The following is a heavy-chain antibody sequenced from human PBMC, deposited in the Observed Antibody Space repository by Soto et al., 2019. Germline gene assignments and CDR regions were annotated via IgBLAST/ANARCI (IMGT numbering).Heavy chain of an antibody. CDR2: ISSSSRTI. D-gene: IGHD3-3*01. J-gene: IGHJ4*02. V-gene: IGHV3-48*01. Sequence: ESGGGLIPPGGSLRLSCEASGFSFSDSGMNWVRRAPGKRLEWISYISSSSRTIYYAASVEGRFTISRDNVRNSVHLQMNSLRGEDTGVYYCARTRMEWALYFDNWGLGTLVTVSS. CDR1: GFSFSDSG. CDR3: ARTRMEWALYFDN.